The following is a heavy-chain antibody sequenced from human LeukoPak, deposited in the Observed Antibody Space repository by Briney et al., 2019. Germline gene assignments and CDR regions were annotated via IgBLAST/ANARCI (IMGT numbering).Heavy chain of an antibody. CDR2: ISSGGSTI. CDR1: GFTFSDYY. V-gene: IGHV3-11*01. Sequence: GGSLRLSCVVSGFTFSDYYMSWIRQAPGKGLEWVSYISSGGSTISHADSVKGRFTISRDNAENSLYLQMNSLRAEDTAVYYCARGAAAGRCFDYWGQGTLVTVSS. D-gene: IGHD6-13*01. J-gene: IGHJ4*02. CDR3: ARGAAAGRCFDY.